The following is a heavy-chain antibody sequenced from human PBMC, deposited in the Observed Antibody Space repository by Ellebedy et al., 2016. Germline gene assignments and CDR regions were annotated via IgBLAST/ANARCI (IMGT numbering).Heavy chain of an antibody. Sequence: SETLSLTXTVSGGSISSYYWSWIRQPPGKGLEWIGYIYYSGSTNYNPSLKSRVTISVDTSKNQFSLKLSSVTAADTAVYYCAAWELLGDTNAFDIWGQGTMVTVSS. J-gene: IGHJ3*02. CDR3: AAWELLGDTNAFDI. D-gene: IGHD1-26*01. CDR1: GGSISSYY. V-gene: IGHV4-59*01. CDR2: IYYSGST.